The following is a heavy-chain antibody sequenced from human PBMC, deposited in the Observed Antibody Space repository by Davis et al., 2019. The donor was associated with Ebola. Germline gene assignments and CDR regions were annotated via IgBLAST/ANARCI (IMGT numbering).Heavy chain of an antibody. CDR2: ISFSSSTI. J-gene: IGHJ4*02. V-gene: IGHV3-48*02. Sequence: GESLKISCAASGFTFRNSGMNWVRQASGTGLEWISYISFSSSTIYYADSVKGRFTISRDNAKNSLYLQMDSLRDEDTAVYYCARVQNYDFWSGLGYWGQGVLVTVSS. CDR3: ARVQNYDFWSGLGY. CDR1: GFTFRNSG. D-gene: IGHD3-3*01.